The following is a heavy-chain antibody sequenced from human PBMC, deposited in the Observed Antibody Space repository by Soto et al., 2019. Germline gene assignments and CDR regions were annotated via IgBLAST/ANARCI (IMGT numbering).Heavy chain of an antibody. V-gene: IGHV3-74*01. CDR1: GFTFSSYW. J-gene: IGHJ4*02. Sequence: EVQLVESGGGLVQPGESLRLSCAASGFTFSSYWMHWVRQAPGKGLVWVSSINSDGSSTSYAGSVKGRFSISRDNANNTLKLQMNSQRAEDCAVHYCVRTSVVVAFATREDYWGKGTVVTVSS. D-gene: IGHD2-21*01. CDR2: INSDGSST. CDR3: VRTSVVVAFATREDY.